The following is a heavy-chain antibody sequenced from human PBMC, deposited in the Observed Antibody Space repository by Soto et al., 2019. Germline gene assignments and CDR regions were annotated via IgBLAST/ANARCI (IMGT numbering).Heavy chain of an antibody. D-gene: IGHD2-21*02. V-gene: IGHV1-3*01. Sequence: ASVKVSCKASGYTFTSYAMHWVRQAPGQRLEWMGWINAGNGNTKYSQKFQGRVTITRDTSASTAYMELSSLRSEDTAVYYCAREVVVVTRSGFGYWGQGTLVTVSS. CDR3: AREVVVVTRSGFGY. CDR2: INAGNGNT. J-gene: IGHJ4*02. CDR1: GYTFTSYA.